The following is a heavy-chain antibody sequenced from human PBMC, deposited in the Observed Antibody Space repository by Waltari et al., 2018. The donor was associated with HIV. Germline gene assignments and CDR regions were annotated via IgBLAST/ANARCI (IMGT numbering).Heavy chain of an antibody. CDR1: GGSISSSSYY. J-gene: IGHJ3*02. V-gene: IGHV4-39*01. Sequence: QLQLQESGPGLVKPSETLSLTCTVSGGSISSSSYYWGWIRQPPGKGLEWIGSIYYSGCTYDNPSRKSRVTISVDTSKNQFSRKLSSVTAADTAVYYCARHVVVTNMAFDIWGQGTMVTVSS. D-gene: IGHD3-22*01. CDR3: ARHVVVTNMAFDI. CDR2: IYYSGCT.